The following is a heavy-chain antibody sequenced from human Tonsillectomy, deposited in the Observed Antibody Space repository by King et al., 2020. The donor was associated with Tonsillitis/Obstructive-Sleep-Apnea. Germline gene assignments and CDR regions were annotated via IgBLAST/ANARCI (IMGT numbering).Heavy chain of an antibody. Sequence: QLVQSGAEVMKPGASVKVSCKASGYTFTGFYMHWVRQAPGQGLEWMGWINPNSGGTNYAQKFQGRVTMTRDTSITTAYMELTRLSSDDTAVYYCTRDFQRLFPHGMDVWGQGTTVTVSS. V-gene: IGHV1-2*02. CDR1: GYTFTGFY. CDR2: INPNSGGT. D-gene: IGHD6-25*01. CDR3: TRDFQRLFPHGMDV. J-gene: IGHJ6*02.